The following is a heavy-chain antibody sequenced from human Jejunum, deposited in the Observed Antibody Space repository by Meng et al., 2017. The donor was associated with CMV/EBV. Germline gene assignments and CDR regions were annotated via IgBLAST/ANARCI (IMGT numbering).Heavy chain of an antibody. CDR1: VGSISSTSSY. J-gene: IGHJ4*02. D-gene: IGHD4-17*01. Sequence: SVGSISSTSSYWGWIRQPPGKGLEWIGNIYYTGSTYYNPSLKSRVTISVDTSKNQFSLHVSSVTAADTAVYYCARDSRAAVTHVDYWGQGTLVTVSS. CDR3: ARDSRAAVTHVDY. CDR2: IYYTGST. V-gene: IGHV4-39*07.